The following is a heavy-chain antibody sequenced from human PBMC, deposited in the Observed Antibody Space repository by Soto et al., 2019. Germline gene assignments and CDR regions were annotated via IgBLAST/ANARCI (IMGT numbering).Heavy chain of an antibody. V-gene: IGHV1-69*13. J-gene: IGHJ5*02. Sequence: SVKVSCKASGGTFSSYAISWVRQAPGQGLEWMGGIIPIFGTANYAQKFQGRVTITADESTSTAYMELSSLRSEDTAVYYCARDTEQAPYSGSYVETSWFDPWGQGTLVTVSS. CDR3: ARDTEQAPYSGSYVETSWFDP. CDR2: IIPIFGTA. CDR1: GGTFSSYA. D-gene: IGHD1-26*01.